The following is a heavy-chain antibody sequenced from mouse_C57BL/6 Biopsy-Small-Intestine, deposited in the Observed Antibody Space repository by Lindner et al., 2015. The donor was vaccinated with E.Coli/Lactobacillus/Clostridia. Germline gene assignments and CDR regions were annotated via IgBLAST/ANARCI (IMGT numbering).Heavy chain of an antibody. CDR1: GYKFTSYY. D-gene: IGHD1-1*02. Sequence: SVKVSCKASGYKFTSYYIQWVRQAPGQGLEWMGTMKPSGGSAIYAQQFQGRITMTRDTSTDTAYMELASLSSEDTAVYFCARDPSGYCSGGVCAFGPTDTWGQGALVTVSS. J-gene: IGHJ4*01. V-gene: IGHV1S12*01. CDR3: ARDPSGYCSGGVCAFGPTDT. CDR2: MKPSGGSA.